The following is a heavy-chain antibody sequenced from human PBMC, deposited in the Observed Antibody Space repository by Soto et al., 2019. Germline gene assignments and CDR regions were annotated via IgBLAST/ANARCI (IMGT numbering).Heavy chain of an antibody. CDR3: AHRLEGYVSGWSQVCFVC. CDR1: GFSLTTSGVG. D-gene: IGHD6-19*01. J-gene: IGHJ4*02. CDR2: IYWDDDK. V-gene: IGHV2-5*02. Sequence: QITLKESGPTLVTPTQTLPLSCTFSGFSLTTSGVGVGWIRQPQGKALECLAVIYWDDDKRSSPSLKSRLTISKDTSKNQVVLTMTNMEPVDTATYYCAHRLEGYVSGWSQVCFVCWVQGALVTVSS.